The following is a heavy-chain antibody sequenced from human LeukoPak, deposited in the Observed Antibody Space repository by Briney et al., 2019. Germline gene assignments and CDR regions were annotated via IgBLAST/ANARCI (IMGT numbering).Heavy chain of an antibody. CDR2: IDYSGSTYNSPSLSGST. CDR3: ARHMRRSGSYWSRNGNIYYHYFGMDV. CDR1: GASIRTSGHY. V-gene: IGHV4-39*01. Sequence: PSETLSLTCSVSGASIRTSGHYWGWVRQPPGKGLEWIGSIDYSGSTYNSPSLSGSTYYSPSLERRVTTSVDTSTNQLSLSLTSVTAADTAVYYCARHMRRSGSYWSRNGNIYYHYFGMDVWGQGTAVIVSS. D-gene: IGHD3-10*01. J-gene: IGHJ6*02.